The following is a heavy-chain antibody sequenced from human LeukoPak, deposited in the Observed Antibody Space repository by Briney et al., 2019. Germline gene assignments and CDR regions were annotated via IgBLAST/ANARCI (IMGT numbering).Heavy chain of an antibody. Sequence: ASVTVSCKASGYTFTSFHMHWVRQAPGQGLEWMGIINPSGGGTSYPQKFQGRVTMTRDTSTSTVYMELSSLRSEDTAVYYCARAPHSSAGDNFDYWGQGTLVTVSS. D-gene: IGHD2-15*01. J-gene: IGHJ4*02. CDR3: ARAPHSSAGDNFDY. CDR1: GYTFTSFH. V-gene: IGHV1-46*01. CDR2: INPSGGGT.